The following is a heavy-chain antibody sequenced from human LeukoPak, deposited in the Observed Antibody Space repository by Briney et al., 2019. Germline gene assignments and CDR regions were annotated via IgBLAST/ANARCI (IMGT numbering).Heavy chain of an antibody. CDR2: IIPIFGTA. D-gene: IGHD6-13*01. CDR1: GGTFISYA. V-gene: IGHV1-69*13. CDR3: ARGAAAFSGYYYYYGMDV. J-gene: IGHJ6*02. Sequence: ASVKVSCKASGGTFISYAISWVRQAPGQGLEWMGGIIPIFGTANYAQKFQGRVTITADESTSTAYMELSSLRSEDTAVYYCARGAAAFSGYYYYYGMDVWGQGPRSPSP.